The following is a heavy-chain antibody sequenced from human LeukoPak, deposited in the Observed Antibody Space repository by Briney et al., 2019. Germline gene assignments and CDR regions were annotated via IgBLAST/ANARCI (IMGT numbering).Heavy chain of an antibody. CDR2: IYSGGST. D-gene: IGHD3-3*01. CDR3: ARGRGGFWRTEIDY. J-gene: IGHJ4*02. V-gene: IGHV3-53*01. CDR1: GFTVSSNY. Sequence: GGSLRLSCAASGFTVSSNYMSWVRQAPGKGLEWVSVIYSGGSTYYADSVKGRFTISRDNSKNTLYPQMNSLRAEDTAVYYCARGRGGFWRTEIDYWGQGTLVTVSS.